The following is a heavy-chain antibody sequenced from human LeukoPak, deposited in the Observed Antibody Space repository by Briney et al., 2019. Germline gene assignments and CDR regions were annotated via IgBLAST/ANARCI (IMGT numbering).Heavy chain of an antibody. D-gene: IGHD3-10*01. CDR2: INHSGST. J-gene: IGHJ4*02. CDR1: GGSFSGYY. CDR3: ARANYYGSGIFDY. Sequence: PSETLSLTCAVYGGSFSGYYWSWIRQPPGKGLEWIGEINHSGSTNYNLSLKSRVTISVDTSKNQFSLKLSSVTAADTAVYYCARANYYGSGIFDYWGQGTLVTVSS. V-gene: IGHV4-34*01.